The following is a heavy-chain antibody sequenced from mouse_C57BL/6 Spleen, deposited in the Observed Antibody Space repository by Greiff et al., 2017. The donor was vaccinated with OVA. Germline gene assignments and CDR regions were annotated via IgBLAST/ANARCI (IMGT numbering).Heavy chain of an antibody. J-gene: IGHJ2*01. CDR1: GFTFSDYG. D-gene: IGHD1-1*01. Sequence: EVKLVESGGGLVKPGGSLKLSCAASGFTFSDYGMHWVRQAPEKGLEWVAYISSGSSTIYYADTVKGRFTISRDNAKNTLFLQMTSLRSEDTAMYYCARRYYGSSPYYCDYWGQGTTLTVSS. V-gene: IGHV5-17*01. CDR2: ISSGSSTI. CDR3: ARRYYGSSPYYCDY.